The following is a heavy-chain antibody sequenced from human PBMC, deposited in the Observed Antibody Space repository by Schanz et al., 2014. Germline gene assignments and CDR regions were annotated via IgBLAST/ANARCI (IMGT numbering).Heavy chain of an antibody. Sequence: EAQLVESGGALVEPGGSLRLSCEASGFTFTGYSMNWVRQTPGKGLEWVAYISWSSSTIYYADSVKGRFTTSRDNAKKALYLQTNSLRAEDTAIYYCVADDVWLNLGDFDYWGQGTLVTVSS. V-gene: IGHV3-48*04. J-gene: IGHJ4*02. CDR2: ISWSSSTI. CDR1: GFTFTGYS. CDR3: VADDVWLNLGDFDY. D-gene: IGHD3-16*01.